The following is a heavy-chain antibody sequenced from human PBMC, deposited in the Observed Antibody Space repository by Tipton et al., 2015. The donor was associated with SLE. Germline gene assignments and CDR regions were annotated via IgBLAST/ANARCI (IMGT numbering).Heavy chain of an antibody. V-gene: IGHV7-4-1*02. J-gene: IGHJ4*02. Sequence: QLVQSGAELKKPGESLKISCRGSGYSFSNYWIGWVRQAPGQGPEWMGWINTNTGNPTYAQGFTGRFVFSLDTSVSTAYLQISSLKAEDTAVYYCARRHPSDSWGQGTLVTVSS. CDR3: ARRHPSDS. CDR2: INTNTGNP. CDR1: GYSFSNYW.